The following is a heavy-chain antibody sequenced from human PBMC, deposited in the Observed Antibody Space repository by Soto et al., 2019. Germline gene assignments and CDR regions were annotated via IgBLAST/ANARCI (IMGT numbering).Heavy chain of an antibody. CDR1: GFSLSTSGVG. J-gene: IGHJ4*02. V-gene: IGHV2-5*02. Sequence: QITLKESGPSLVKPTQTLTLTCTFSGFSLSTSGVGGGWIHQPPGNALEWLALIYLDDDKRYSPSLKSRLTITKDTSKNQLVLTMTNMDPVDTATYYCAHKPCFDYWCQGTLVTVSS. CDR2: IYLDDDK. CDR3: AHKPCFDY.